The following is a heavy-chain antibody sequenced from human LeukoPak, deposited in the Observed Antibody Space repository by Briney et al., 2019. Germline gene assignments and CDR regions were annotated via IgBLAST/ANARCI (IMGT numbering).Heavy chain of an antibody. Sequence: TSETLSLTCAVYGGSFSGYYWSWIRQPPGKGLEWIGEINHRGSTNYNPSLKSRVTISVDTSKNQFSLKLSSVTAADTAVYYCARGPVDILTGYYLDYWGQGTLDTVSS. CDR1: GGSFSGYY. J-gene: IGHJ4*02. CDR3: ARGPVDILTGYYLDY. D-gene: IGHD3-9*01. CDR2: INHRGST. V-gene: IGHV4-34*01.